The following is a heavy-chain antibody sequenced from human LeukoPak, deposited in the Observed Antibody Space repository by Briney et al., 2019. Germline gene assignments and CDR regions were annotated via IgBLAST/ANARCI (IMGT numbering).Heavy chain of an antibody. CDR3: ARGEGAYGDYRDY. CDR2: ISSGSSTL. Sequence: GGSLRLSCAASGFNFNTYSMNWVRQVPGKGLEWVSYISSGSSTLYYADSVKGRFTISRDNAKNSLYLQMISLRAEDTAVYYCARGEGAYGDYRDYWGQGTLVTVSS. CDR1: GFNFNTYS. J-gene: IGHJ4*02. V-gene: IGHV3-48*01. D-gene: IGHD4-17*01.